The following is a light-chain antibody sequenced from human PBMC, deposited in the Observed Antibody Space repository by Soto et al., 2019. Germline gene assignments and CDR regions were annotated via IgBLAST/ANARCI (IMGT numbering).Light chain of an antibody. CDR1: QGISSY. Sequence: DIQLTQSPSFLSASVGDIVTISCRASQGISSYLAGYQQKPGKAPKLLIYAASPLQSGVPSRFSGSGSGTEFTLPISGLQPEDFAAYCRQQLNSYALCFGVGTKVEI. CDR3: QQLNSYALC. CDR2: AAS. V-gene: IGKV1-9*01. J-gene: IGKJ4*01.